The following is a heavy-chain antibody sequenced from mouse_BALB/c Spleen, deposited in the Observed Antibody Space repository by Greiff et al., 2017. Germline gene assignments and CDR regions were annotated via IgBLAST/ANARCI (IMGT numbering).Heavy chain of an antibody. CDR3: ARDYYGNYEGVYAY. Sequence: VHVKQSGPELVKPGASVKMSCKASGYTFTDYYMKRVKQSHGKSLEWIGDINPNNGDTFYNQKFKGKATLTVDKSSSTAYMQLNSLTSEDSAVYYCARDYYGNYEGVYAYWGQGTLVTVSA. CDR1: GYTFTDYY. V-gene: IGHV1-26*01. J-gene: IGHJ3*01. D-gene: IGHD2-1*01. CDR2: INPNNGDT.